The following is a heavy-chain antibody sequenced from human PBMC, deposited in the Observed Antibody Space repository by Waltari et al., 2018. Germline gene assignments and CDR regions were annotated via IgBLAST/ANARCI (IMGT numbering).Heavy chain of an antibody. CDR3: ARFPYSSGWTDYYYYMDV. CDR2: INHSGST. Sequence: QVQLQQWGAGLLKPSETLSLTCAVYGGSFSGYYWSWIRQPPGKGLEWIGEINHSGSTNYNPSLKSRVTISVDTSKNQFSLKLSSVTAADTAVYYCARFPYSSGWTDYYYYMDVWGKGTTVTVSS. D-gene: IGHD6-19*01. V-gene: IGHV4-34*01. CDR1: GGSFSGYY. J-gene: IGHJ6*03.